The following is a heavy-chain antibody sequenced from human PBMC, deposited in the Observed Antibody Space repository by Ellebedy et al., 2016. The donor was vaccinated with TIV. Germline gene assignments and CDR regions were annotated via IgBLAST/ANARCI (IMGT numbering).Heavy chain of an antibody. J-gene: IGHJ5*02. D-gene: IGHD5-18*01. CDR1: GFTFISYD. Sequence: PGGSLRLSCVASGFTFISYDMNWVRQAPGKGLEWVSTISGSGMTMYYADSVKGRFTISRHNVKNSLYLQMNSLRAEDTAVYYCARTGYRNWFDPWGQGTLVTISS. CDR2: ISGSGMTM. CDR3: ARTGYRNWFDP. V-gene: IGHV3-48*03.